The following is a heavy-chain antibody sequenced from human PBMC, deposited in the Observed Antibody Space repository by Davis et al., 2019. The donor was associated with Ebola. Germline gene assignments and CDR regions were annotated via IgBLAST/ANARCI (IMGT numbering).Heavy chain of an antibody. CDR2: ISDSGSTT. CDR1: GFTFNKYE. D-gene: IGHD1-26*01. Sequence: GGSLRLSCAASGFTFNKYEMNWVRQAPGKGLEWISYISDSGSTTYYADPVKGRFTISRDNSKNTLYLQMNSLRAEDTAVYYCAKDPRTTRLGAIFDYWGQGTLVTVSS. J-gene: IGHJ4*02. V-gene: IGHV3-23*01. CDR3: AKDPRTTRLGAIFDY.